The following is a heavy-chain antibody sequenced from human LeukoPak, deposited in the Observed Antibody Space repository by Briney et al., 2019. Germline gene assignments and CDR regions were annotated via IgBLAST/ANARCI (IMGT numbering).Heavy chain of an antibody. CDR2: ISGSGGST. D-gene: IGHD2-2*01. CDR1: GFTFSSYA. Sequence: GGPLRLSCAASGFTFSSYAMSWVRQAPGKGLEWVSAISGSGGSTYYADSVKGRFTISRDNSKNTLYLQMNSLRAEDTAVYYCAKDGPKEEVVPSGWSDPWGQGTLVTVSS. J-gene: IGHJ5*02. CDR3: AKDGPKEEVVPSGWSDP. V-gene: IGHV3-23*01.